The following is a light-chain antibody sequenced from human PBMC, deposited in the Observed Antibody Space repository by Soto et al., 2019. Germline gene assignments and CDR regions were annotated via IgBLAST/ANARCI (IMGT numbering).Light chain of an antibody. J-gene: IGKJ1*01. CDR3: QQRSHWPRT. V-gene: IGKV3-11*01. CDR2: DVS. Sequence: EIVFTQSPATLSMSPGERATLSCGASQSVSSTYLAWYQQKPGQAPRLLIYDVSNRATGIPARFSGSGSGTDGSITISSLENEDFAVYYCQQRSHWPRTFGQGTKVDIK. CDR1: QSVSSTY.